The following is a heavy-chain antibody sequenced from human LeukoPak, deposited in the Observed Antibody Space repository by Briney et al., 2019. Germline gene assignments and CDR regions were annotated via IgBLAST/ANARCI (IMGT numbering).Heavy chain of an antibody. CDR2: IYTSGST. D-gene: IGHD2-15*01. Sequence: SETLSLTCTVSGGSIRDYYWSWIRQSAGKGLEWIGRIYTSGSTNYNPSLTSRVTMSVDTSKNQFSLILSSVTAADTAVYCCAREGYCSGGSCYLNWFDPWGQGTLVTVSS. J-gene: IGHJ5*02. CDR3: AREGYCSGGSCYLNWFDP. V-gene: IGHV4-4*07. CDR1: GGSIRDYY.